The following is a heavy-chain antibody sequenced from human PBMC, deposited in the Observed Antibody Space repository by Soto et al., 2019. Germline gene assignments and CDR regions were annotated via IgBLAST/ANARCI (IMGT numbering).Heavy chain of an antibody. CDR2: INAGNGNT. J-gene: IGHJ1*01. Sequence: ASVRVSCKASGYSFTSYAMHWVRQAPGQRLEWMGWINAGNGNTKYSQKFQGRVTITRDTSASTAYMELSSLRSEDTAVYYCAREHSSGWYSLEAEYFQHWGQGTLVTVSS. D-gene: IGHD6-19*01. CDR1: GYSFTSYA. CDR3: AREHSSGWYSLEAEYFQH. V-gene: IGHV1-3*01.